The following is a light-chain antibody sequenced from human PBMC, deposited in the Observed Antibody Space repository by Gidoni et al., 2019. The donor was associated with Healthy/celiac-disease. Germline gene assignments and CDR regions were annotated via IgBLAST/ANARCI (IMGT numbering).Light chain of an antibody. J-gene: IGKJ4*01. V-gene: IGKV1D-43*01. CDR3: QQYYSTPPIT. CDR1: QGSSSY. Sequence: AIRMTQSPFSLSASVGDRVTITCWASQGSSSYLAWYQQKPAKAPKLFIYYASSLQSWVPSRFSGSGSGTDYTLTISSLQPEDFATYYCQQYYSTPPITFGGGTKVEIK. CDR2: YAS.